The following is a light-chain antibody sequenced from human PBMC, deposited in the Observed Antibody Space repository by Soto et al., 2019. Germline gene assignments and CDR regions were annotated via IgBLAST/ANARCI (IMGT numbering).Light chain of an antibody. J-gene: IGLJ2*01. CDR1: SRDVGAYNY. V-gene: IGLV2-14*01. CDR3: SSYTNSRTLV. CDR2: DVS. Sequence: QSALTQPASVSGSPGQSITISCTGTSRDVGAYNYVSWYQQHPGKAPKLMIYDVSDRPSGVSNRFSGSKSGNTASLTISGLQAKDEADYYCSSYTNSRTLVFGGGTKLTVL.